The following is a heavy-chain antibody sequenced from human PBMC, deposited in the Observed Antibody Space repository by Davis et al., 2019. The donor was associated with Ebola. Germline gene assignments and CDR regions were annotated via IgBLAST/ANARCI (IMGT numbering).Heavy chain of an antibody. D-gene: IGHD3-22*01. Sequence: GESLKISYAASGFTFSSYSMNWVRQAPGKGLEWVSSISSSSSYIYYADSVKGRFTISRDNAKNSLYLQMNSLRAEDTAVYYCARDMRARLFPDAFDIWGQGTMVTVSS. CDR2: ISSSSSYI. J-gene: IGHJ3*02. CDR3: ARDMRARLFPDAFDI. CDR1: GFTFSSYS. V-gene: IGHV3-21*01.